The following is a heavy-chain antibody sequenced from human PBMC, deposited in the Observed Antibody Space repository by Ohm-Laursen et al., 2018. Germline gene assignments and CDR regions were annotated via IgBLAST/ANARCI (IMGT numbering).Heavy chain of an antibody. D-gene: IGHD3-10*01. CDR3: ARGKFGDLDFDY. J-gene: IGHJ4*02. CDR1: GGSINSGGYY. CDR2: IYYSGGT. V-gene: IGHV4-31*03. Sequence: SETLSLTCNVSGGSINSGGYYWSWIRQHPGKGLEWIGYIYYSGGTYFNPSLKSRVTISVDTSKNQFPLKLTSVTAADTAVYYCARGKFGDLDFDYWGQGTLVTVSS.